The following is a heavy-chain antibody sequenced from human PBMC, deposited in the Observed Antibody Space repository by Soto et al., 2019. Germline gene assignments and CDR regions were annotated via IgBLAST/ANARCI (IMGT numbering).Heavy chain of an antibody. CDR1: GFTFSDYS. CDR3: ARDSGYSFDF. D-gene: IGHD6-25*01. J-gene: IGHJ4*02. CDR2: ISGRDSGM. Sequence: AGGSLRLSCAASGFTFSDYSMNWVRQAPGKGLEWISYISGRDSGMYYVDSVKGRFTISRDNAKNSLYLQMNSLRAEDTAVYYCARDSGYSFDFWGQGALVTVSS. V-gene: IGHV3-48*01.